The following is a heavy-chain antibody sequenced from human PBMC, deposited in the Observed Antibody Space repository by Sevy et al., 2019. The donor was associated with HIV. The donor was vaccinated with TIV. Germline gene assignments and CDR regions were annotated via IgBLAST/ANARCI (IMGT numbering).Heavy chain of an antibody. Sequence: GGSLRLSCTPSGFTFGDYTMTWVRQAPGKGLEWVAFIRGKPYGGTTEYAASVKGRFSISRDDSKGIAYLQMNSLKIEDKGVYYCTRVEGAADWGMDVWGQGTTVTVSS. CDR3: TRVEGAADWGMDV. V-gene: IGHV3-49*04. CDR2: IRGKPYGGTT. J-gene: IGHJ6*02. CDR1: GFTFGDYT. D-gene: IGHD1-26*01.